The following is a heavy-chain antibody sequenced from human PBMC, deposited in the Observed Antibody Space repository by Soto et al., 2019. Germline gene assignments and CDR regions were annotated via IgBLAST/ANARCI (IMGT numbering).Heavy chain of an antibody. CDR3: AKEFTGYSYGDAFDI. J-gene: IGHJ3*02. V-gene: IGHV3-30*18. CDR1: GFTFSSYG. D-gene: IGHD5-18*01. CDR2: ISYDGSNK. Sequence: GGSLRLSCAASGFTFSSYGMHWVRQAPGKGLEWVAVISYDGSNKYYADSVKGRFTISRDNSKNTLYLQMNSLRAEDTAVYYCAKEFTGYSYGDAFDIWGQGTMVTVSS.